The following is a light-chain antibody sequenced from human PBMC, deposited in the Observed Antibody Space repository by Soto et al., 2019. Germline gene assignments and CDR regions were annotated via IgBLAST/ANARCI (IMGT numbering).Light chain of an antibody. CDR1: QSVSTY. V-gene: IGKV3-11*01. Sequence: EVVLTQSPDTLSLSPGDRATLSCRASQSVSTYLAWYQQNPGQAPRLLIYDASNRATGIPARFSGSGSGTDFTLTIRSLEPEDFAVYYCQKRSDWPPITFGQGPRLDI. CDR3: QKRSDWPPIT. J-gene: IGKJ5*01. CDR2: DAS.